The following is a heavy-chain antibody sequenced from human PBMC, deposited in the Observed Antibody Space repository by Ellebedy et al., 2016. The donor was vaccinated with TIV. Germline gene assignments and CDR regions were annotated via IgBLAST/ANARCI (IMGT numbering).Heavy chain of an antibody. CDR1: GFTFSSYW. J-gene: IGHJ4*02. CDR2: LKQDGGVE. D-gene: IGHD6-6*01. V-gene: IGHV3-7*01. CDR3: ARSRFPGARSSFDS. Sequence: GESLKISCAASGFTFSSYWMSWVRQAPGRGLEWVANLKQDGGVEYYVDSVNGRFTISRDNAKNSLYLQMNSLRVKDTAVYYCARSRFPGARSSFDSWGQGTLVTVSS.